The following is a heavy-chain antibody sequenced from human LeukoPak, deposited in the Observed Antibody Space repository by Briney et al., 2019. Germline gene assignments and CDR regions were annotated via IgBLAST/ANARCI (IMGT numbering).Heavy chain of an antibody. Sequence: ASVKVSCKASGGTFSSYAISWVRQAPGQGLEWMGGIIPIFGTANYAQKFQGRVTITADESTSTAYMELSSLRSEDTAVYYCARGPPTVPCWFDPWGQGTLVTVSS. CDR2: IIPIFGTA. D-gene: IGHD4-17*01. CDR3: ARGPPTVPCWFDP. V-gene: IGHV1-69*13. CDR1: GGTFSSYA. J-gene: IGHJ5*02.